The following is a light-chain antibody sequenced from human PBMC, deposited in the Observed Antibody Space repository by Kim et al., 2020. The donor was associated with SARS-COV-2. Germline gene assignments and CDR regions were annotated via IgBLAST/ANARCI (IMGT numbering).Light chain of an antibody. Sequence: DIRMTQSPSSLSASVGDRVTITCRASEDISIYVAWYQQKAGRAPRLLIYAASSLQSGVPSRFSGSGLGTDFTLTISSLQPEDFAVYYCQQYENGPLTFGGGTKVDIK. V-gene: IGKV1-27*01. CDR2: AAS. CDR1: EDISIY. J-gene: IGKJ4*01. CDR3: QQYENGPLT.